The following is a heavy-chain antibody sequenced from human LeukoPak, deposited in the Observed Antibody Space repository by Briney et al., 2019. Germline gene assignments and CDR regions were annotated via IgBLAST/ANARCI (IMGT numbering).Heavy chain of an antibody. V-gene: IGHV3-30*18. Sequence: GGSLRLSCTASGFTFSSCGMHWVRQAPGKGLEWVAVITYDGDTTYFEDSVKGRFTISRDTSKSTLYLQMNSLGAEDTAVYYCVKEQGSGSYRTADYWGQGTLVTVSS. CDR1: GFTFSSCG. D-gene: IGHD3-10*01. CDR2: ITYDGDTT. CDR3: VKEQGSGSYRTADY. J-gene: IGHJ4*02.